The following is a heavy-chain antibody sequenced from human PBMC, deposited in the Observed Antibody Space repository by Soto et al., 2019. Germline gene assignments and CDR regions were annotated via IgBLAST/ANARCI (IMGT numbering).Heavy chain of an antibody. CDR2: IYYSGST. CDR1: GGSISSSSYY. CDR3: ARHGDLQYYYYYMDV. D-gene: IGHD4-4*01. J-gene: IGHJ6*03. V-gene: IGHV4-39*01. Sequence: SETLSLTCTVSGGSISSSSYYWGWIRQPPGKGLEWIGSIYYSGSTYYNPSLKSRVTISVDTSKNQFSLKLSSVTAADTAVYYCARHGDLQYYYYYMDVWGKGTTVTVSS.